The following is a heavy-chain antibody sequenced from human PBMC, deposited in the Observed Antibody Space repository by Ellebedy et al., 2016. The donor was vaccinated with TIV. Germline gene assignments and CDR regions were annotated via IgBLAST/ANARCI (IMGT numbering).Heavy chain of an antibody. J-gene: IGHJ4*02. D-gene: IGHD1-26*01. Sequence: PGGSLRLSCKGSGYSFTTYWIGWVRQMPGKGLEWMGVIYPGDSDTKYSPSFQGQVTISVDRSISTAYLQWSSLKASDTAIYYCARRAVGAFDYWGQGTLVTVSS. CDR3: ARRAVGAFDY. CDR2: IYPGDSDT. V-gene: IGHV5-51*01. CDR1: GYSFTTYW.